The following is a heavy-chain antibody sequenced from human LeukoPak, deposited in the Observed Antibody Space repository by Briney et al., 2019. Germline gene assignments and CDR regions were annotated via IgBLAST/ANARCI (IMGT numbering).Heavy chain of an antibody. CDR3: ARDTGRAVGIAAAGTSDY. Sequence: GGSLRLSCAASGFTFSSYSMNWVRQAPGKGLEWVSSISSSSSYIYYADSVKGRFTISRDNAKNSLYLQMNSLRAEDTAVYYCARDTGRAVGIAAAGTSDYWGQGTLVTVSS. CDR2: ISSSSSYI. J-gene: IGHJ4*02. D-gene: IGHD6-13*01. V-gene: IGHV3-21*01. CDR1: GFTFSSYS.